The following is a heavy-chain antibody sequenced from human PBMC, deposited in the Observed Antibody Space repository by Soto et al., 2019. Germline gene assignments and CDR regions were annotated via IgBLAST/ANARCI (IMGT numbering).Heavy chain of an antibody. Sequence: QLQLQESGPGLVKPSETLSLTCNVSGGSISSSNYYWGWIRQPPGEGLQWIGSIYYNGRTNYNPSFQSRVTITQDTSKTQFLLKMSSVTAADTAVYYCARQEGYLAGCQGFWGKGALVTVSS. J-gene: IGHJ4*02. CDR2: IYYNGRT. CDR1: GGSISSSNYY. CDR3: ARQEGYLAGCQGF. V-gene: IGHV4-39*01. D-gene: IGHD3-22*01.